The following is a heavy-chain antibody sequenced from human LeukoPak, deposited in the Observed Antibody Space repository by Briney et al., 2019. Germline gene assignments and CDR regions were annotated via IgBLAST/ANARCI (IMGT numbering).Heavy chain of an antibody. Sequence: SVKVSCKASGGTFSSYAISWVRQAPGQGLEWMGRIIPILGIANYAQKFQGRVTITADKSTSTAYMELSSLRSEDTAVYYCASLGYCSGGSCFHFDYWGQGTLVTVSS. CDR3: ASLGYCSGGSCFHFDY. CDR1: GGTFSSYA. J-gene: IGHJ4*02. V-gene: IGHV1-69*04. CDR2: IIPILGIA. D-gene: IGHD2-15*01.